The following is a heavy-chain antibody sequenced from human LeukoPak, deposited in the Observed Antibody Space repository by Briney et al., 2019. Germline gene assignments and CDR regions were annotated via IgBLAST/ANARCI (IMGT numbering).Heavy chain of an antibody. CDR2: MNPNSGNT. J-gene: IGHJ4*02. Sequence: ASVKVSCKASGYTFTSYDINWVRQATGQGLEWMGWMNPNSGNTGYAQKFQSRVTMTRNTSISTAYMELSSLRSEDTAVYYCARVGSGTPEDYFDYWGQGTLVTVSS. CDR1: GYTFTSYD. CDR3: ARVGSGTPEDYFDY. V-gene: IGHV1-8*01. D-gene: IGHD1-26*01.